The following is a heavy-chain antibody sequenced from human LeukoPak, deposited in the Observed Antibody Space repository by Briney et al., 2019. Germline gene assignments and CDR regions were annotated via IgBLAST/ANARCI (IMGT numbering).Heavy chain of an antibody. V-gene: IGHV3-23*01. Sequence: GGSLRLSCAASGFTFSSYAMSWVRQAPGKGLEWVSAMSGRGGSTYYADSVKGRFTISRDNSKNTLYLQMNSLRAEDPAVYYCASMVRGNTWFDPWGQGTLVTVSS. J-gene: IGHJ5*02. CDR3: ASMVRGNTWFDP. D-gene: IGHD3-10*01. CDR2: MSGRGGST. CDR1: GFTFSSYA.